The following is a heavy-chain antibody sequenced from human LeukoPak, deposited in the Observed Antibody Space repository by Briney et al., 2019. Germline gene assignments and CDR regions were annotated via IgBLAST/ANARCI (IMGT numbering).Heavy chain of an antibody. CDR2: TYYRSKWYN. Sequence: SQTLSLTCAISGDSVSSNSATWNWIRQSPSRGLEWLGRTYYRSKWYNDYAESVKSRITINPDTSKNQFSLQLNSVTPEDTAMYYCARAPSTAVAAIDYWGQGTLVTVSS. J-gene: IGHJ4*02. CDR1: GDSVSSNSAT. CDR3: ARAPSTAVAAIDY. V-gene: IGHV6-1*01. D-gene: IGHD6-19*01.